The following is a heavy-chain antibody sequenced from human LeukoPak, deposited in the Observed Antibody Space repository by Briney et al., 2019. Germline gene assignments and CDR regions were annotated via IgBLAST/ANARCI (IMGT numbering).Heavy chain of an antibody. D-gene: IGHD2-2*01. V-gene: IGHV4-30-4*02. CDR3: ARGDPGEYQLLLGFRGWFDP. J-gene: IGHJ5*02. Sequence: PSETLSLTCTVSGGSISSGDYYWSWIRQPPGKDLEWIGYIYYSGSTYYNPSLKSRVTISVDTSKNQFSLKLSSVTAADTAVYYCARGDPGEYQLLLGFRGWFDPWGQGTLVTVSS. CDR1: GGSISSGDYY. CDR2: IYYSGST.